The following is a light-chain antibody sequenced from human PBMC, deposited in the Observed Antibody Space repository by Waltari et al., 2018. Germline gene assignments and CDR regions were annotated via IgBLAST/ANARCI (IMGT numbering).Light chain of an antibody. J-gene: IGLJ2*01. CDR3: QSVDSSGTFDVV. CDR2: EDS. CDR1: ALSKQY. Sequence: SYELTQPPSVSVSPGQTARITCSGDALSKQYAYWYQQKPGQAPGLVIYEDSERPSGIPERFSGSNSGTTVTLTISGVQTEDEADYYGQSVDSSGTFDVVFGGGTKLTVL. V-gene: IGLV3-25*03.